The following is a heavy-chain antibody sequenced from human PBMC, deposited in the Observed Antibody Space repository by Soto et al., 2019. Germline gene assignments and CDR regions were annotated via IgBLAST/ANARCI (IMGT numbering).Heavy chain of an antibody. CDR3: ARGYSSGWYYFDY. CDR1: RFTFSNYG. D-gene: IGHD6-19*01. Sequence: PGGSLRLSCAASRFTFSNYGMHWVRQAPGKGLEWVAVISYDGSNKYYADSVKGRFTISRDNSKNTLCLQMNRLRAEDTAVYYCARGYSSGWYYFDYWGQGTLVTVSS. V-gene: IGHV3-30*03. CDR2: ISYDGSNK. J-gene: IGHJ4*02.